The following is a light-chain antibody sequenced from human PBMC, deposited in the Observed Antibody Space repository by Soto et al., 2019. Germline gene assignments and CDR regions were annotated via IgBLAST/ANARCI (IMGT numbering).Light chain of an antibody. CDR3: QQYYDWPRT. Sequence: DTVMTQSPVTLSVSPGERVSLSCRASQGIISNLAWYQQKRGQAPRVLIYGASTRATGVPDRFSGSGSGTEFTLTITSLQSEDSAIYYCQQYYDWPRTFGQGTKVDI. CDR1: QGIISN. CDR2: GAS. V-gene: IGKV3-15*01. J-gene: IGKJ1*01.